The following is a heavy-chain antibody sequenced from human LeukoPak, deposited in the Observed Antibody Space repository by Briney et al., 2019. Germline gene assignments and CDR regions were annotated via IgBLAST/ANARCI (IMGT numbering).Heavy chain of an antibody. Sequence: PSETLSLTCTVSGYSISIGYYWGWIRQSPGQGLEWIATMYHSGSTYYNPSVKSRVTISVDTSTNQFSLKVSSVTAADTAVYYCARRGYYGSGSYSIRLAYYMDVWGKGTTVTISS. CDR2: MYHSGST. V-gene: IGHV4-38-2*02. CDR3: ARRGYYGSGSYSIRLAYYMDV. J-gene: IGHJ6*03. D-gene: IGHD3-10*01. CDR1: GYSISIGYY.